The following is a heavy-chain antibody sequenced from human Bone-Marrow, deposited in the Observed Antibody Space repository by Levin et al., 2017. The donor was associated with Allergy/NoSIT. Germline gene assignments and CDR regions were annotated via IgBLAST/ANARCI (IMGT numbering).Heavy chain of an antibody. D-gene: IGHD3-16*01. CDR2: IYHSGSP. CDR1: GDSISSGGYS. J-gene: IGHJ4*02. V-gene: IGHV4-30-2*01. CDR3: ARVGGDFGNSLEY. Sequence: SQTLSLTCHVSGDSISSGGYSWSWIRQPPGKGLEWIGYIYHSGSPYYNASLKSRVTISVDRSKNQLSLRLTSVTATETAVYYCARVGGDFGNSLEYWGQGILVTVSS.